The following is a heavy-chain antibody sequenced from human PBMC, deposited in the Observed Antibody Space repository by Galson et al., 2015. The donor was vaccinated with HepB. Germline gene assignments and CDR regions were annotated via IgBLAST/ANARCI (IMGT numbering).Heavy chain of an antibody. CDR3: ARGCRSSSCSPDFDY. V-gene: IGHV1-3*01. CDR1: GSTFTSYA. Sequence: SVKVSCKASGSTFTSYAMHWVRQAPGQRLEWMGWINAGNGNTKYSQKFQGRVTITRDTSASTAYMELSSLRSEDTAVYYCARGCRSSSCSPDFDYWGQGTLVTVSS. J-gene: IGHJ4*02. CDR2: INAGNGNT. D-gene: IGHD6-13*01.